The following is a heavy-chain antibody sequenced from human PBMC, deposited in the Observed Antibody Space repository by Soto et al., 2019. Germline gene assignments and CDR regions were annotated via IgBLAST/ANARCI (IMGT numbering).Heavy chain of an antibody. CDR3: AHRVLRTVFGLVTTTAIYFDF. Sequence: QITLNESGPTVVRPTETLTLTCRFSGFSLTTSGVGVGWIRQSPGKAPERLALIYWDVAKRYSTSLKSRPTITKDTSKNQVVLTVSDLDPTDTATYYCAHRVLRTVFGLVTTTAIYFDFWGQGTPVAVSS. J-gene: IGHJ4*02. CDR1: GFSLTTSGVG. V-gene: IGHV2-5*02. D-gene: IGHD3-3*01. CDR2: IYWDVAK.